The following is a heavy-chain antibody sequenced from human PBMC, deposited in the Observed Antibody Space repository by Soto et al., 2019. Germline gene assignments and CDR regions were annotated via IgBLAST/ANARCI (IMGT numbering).Heavy chain of an antibody. J-gene: IGHJ2*01. CDR3: AKDKKKTGTTLPEYFDL. CDR1: GFTFDDYA. CDR2: ISWNSGSI. V-gene: IGHV3-9*01. D-gene: IGHD1-7*01. Sequence: EVQLVESGGGLVQPGRSLRLSCAASGFTFDDYAMHWVRQAPGKGLEWVSGISWNSGSIGYADSVKGRFTISRDNAKNSLYLQMNSLRAEDTALYYCAKDKKKTGTTLPEYFDLWGRGTLVTVSP.